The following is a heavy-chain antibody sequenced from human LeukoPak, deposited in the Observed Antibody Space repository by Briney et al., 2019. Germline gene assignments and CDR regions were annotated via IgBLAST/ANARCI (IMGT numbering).Heavy chain of an antibody. CDR2: IYYSGST. V-gene: IGHV4-59*08. CDR3: ARQEDLYYFDY. Sequence: SETLSLTCTVSGGSISTYYWSWIRQPPGKGLEWIGYIYYSGSTNYNPSLKSRVTISVDTSKSQFSLKLSSVTAADTAVYYCARQEDLYYFDYWGQGTLVTVSS. CDR1: GGSISTYY. J-gene: IGHJ4*02.